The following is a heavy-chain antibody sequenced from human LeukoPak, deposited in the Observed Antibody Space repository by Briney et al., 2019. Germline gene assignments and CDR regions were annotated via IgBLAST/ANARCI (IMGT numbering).Heavy chain of an antibody. CDR2: IIPIFGTA. D-gene: IGHD3-22*01. Sequence: ASVKVSCKASGGTFSSYAISWVRQAPGQGLEWMGGIIPIFGTANYAQKFQGRVTITTDESTSTAYMELSSLRSEDTAVYYCARESLVVPLRYYYYMDVWGKGTTVTVSS. J-gene: IGHJ6*03. CDR3: ARESLVVPLRYYYYMDV. CDR1: GGTFSSYA. V-gene: IGHV1-69*05.